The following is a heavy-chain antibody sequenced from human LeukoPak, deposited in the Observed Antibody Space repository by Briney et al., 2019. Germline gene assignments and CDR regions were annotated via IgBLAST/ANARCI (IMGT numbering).Heavy chain of an antibody. J-gene: IGHJ5*02. D-gene: IGHD4-17*01. V-gene: IGHV1-8*01. CDR3: ARVDYGVEGWFDP. Sequence: ASVKVSCKASGYTFTSYDINWVRQATGQGLEWMGWMNPNSGNTGYAQKFQGRVTMTRNTSISTAYMELSSLRSDDTAVYYCARVDYGVEGWFDPWGQGTLVTVSS. CDR2: MNPNSGNT. CDR1: GYTFTSYD.